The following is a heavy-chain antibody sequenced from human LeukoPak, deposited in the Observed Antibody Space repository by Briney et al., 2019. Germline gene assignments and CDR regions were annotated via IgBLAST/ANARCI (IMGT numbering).Heavy chain of an antibody. J-gene: IGHJ4*02. D-gene: IGHD6-6*01. Sequence: SETLSLTCTVSGYSISSGYYWVWIRQPPGKGLEWIGSIYRSGSTNYNPSLKSRVTISVDTSQNQFSLKVNSVTAADTAVYYCARLGGGSSSSADYWGQGTLVTVSS. CDR3: ARLGGGSSSSADY. CDR2: IYRSGST. V-gene: IGHV4-38-2*02. CDR1: GYSISSGYY.